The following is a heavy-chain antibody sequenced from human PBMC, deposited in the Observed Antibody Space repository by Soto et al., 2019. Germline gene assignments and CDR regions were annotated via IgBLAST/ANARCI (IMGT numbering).Heavy chain of an antibody. Sequence: ASVKVSCKASGYTFTGHYMHWVRQAPGQGLEWMGWINPNSGGTNYAQKFQGRVTMTRDTSISTAYMELSRLRSDDTAVYYCARGEERQQLVQGSYYYYGMDVWGQGTTVTVSS. CDR3: ARGEERQQLVQGSYYYYGMDV. J-gene: IGHJ6*02. CDR2: INPNSGGT. CDR1: GYTFTGHY. V-gene: IGHV1-2*02. D-gene: IGHD6-13*01.